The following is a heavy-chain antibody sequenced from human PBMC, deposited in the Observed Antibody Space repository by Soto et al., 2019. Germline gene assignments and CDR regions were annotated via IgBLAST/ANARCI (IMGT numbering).Heavy chain of an antibody. CDR2: ITGSGAST. J-gene: IGHJ4*02. V-gene: IGHV3-23*01. D-gene: IGHD6-19*01. CDR1: GFTFSTYA. CDR3: AKGHASGWPYYFDY. Sequence: EEPLLESGGGLEQPGGSLRLSCAGSGFTFSTYAMSWVRQAPGKGPEWVSDITGSGASTNYAVSVKGRFTISRDNSKSTLYLQMNSLSAEDTAVYYCAKGHASGWPYYFDYWGQGTLVTVSS.